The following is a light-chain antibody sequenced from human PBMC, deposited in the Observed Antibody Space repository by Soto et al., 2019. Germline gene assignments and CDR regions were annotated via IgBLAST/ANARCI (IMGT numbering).Light chain of an antibody. J-gene: IGLJ3*02. CDR3: SSYKSSTTLV. CDR1: SSDVGGYNY. V-gene: IGLV2-14*01. CDR2: EVS. Sequence: QSVLTQPASVSGSPGQSISIPCTGTSSDVGGYNYVSWYQQYPGKAPKLMIYEVSNRPSGVSNRFSGSKSGNTASLTISGLQAEDESDYYFSSYKSSTTLVFGGGTKVTV.